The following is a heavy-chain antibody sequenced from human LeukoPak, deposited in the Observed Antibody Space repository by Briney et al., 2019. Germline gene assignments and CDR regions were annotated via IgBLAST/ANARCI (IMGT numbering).Heavy chain of an antibody. D-gene: IGHD1-26*01. CDR3: IRDFGSVGATNAFDI. V-gene: IGHV3-74*01. CDR1: GFSFSTYW. CDR2: INGGGSST. J-gene: IGHJ3*02. Sequence: PGGSLRLSCVASGFSFSTYWMHWVRQAPGKGLEWVSRINGGGSSTSYADSVKGRFTISRDNAKNTVYLQMNSLRVEDTAVYYCIRDFGSVGATNAFDIWGQGTMVTVSS.